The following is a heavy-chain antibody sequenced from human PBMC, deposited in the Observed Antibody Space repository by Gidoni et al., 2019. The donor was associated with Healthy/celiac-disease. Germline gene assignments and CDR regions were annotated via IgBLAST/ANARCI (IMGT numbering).Heavy chain of an antibody. CDR3: ARDKTAAGQIYYYYGMDV. D-gene: IGHD6-13*01. V-gene: IGHV7-4-1*01. Sequence: QVQLVQSGSELKKPGSSVTVSCKASGYTFTSYAMNWVRQAPGQGLEWMGWINTNTGNPTYAQGFTGRFVFSLDTSVSTAYLQICSLKAEDTAVYYCARDKTAAGQIYYYYGMDVWGQGTTVTVSS. J-gene: IGHJ6*02. CDR2: INTNTGNP. CDR1: GYTFTSYA.